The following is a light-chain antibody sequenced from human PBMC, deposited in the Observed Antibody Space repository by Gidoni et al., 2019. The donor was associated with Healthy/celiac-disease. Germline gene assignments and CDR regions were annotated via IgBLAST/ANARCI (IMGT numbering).Light chain of an antibody. CDR2: RNK. CDR1: SSNIGSNY. Sequence: QSVLTQPPSASGTPGQRVTISCSGSSSNIGSNYVYWYQQLPGTAPKLLIYRNKQRPSGVPDRFSGSKSGTSASLAISGLRSEDEADDYCAAWDDSLSGRYVFGTGTKVTVL. V-gene: IGLV1-47*01. J-gene: IGLJ1*01. CDR3: AAWDDSLSGRYV.